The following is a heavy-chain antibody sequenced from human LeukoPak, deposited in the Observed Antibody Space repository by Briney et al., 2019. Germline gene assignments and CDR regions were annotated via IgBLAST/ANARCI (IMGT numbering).Heavy chain of an antibody. CDR2: ISYDGSNK. CDR1: GFTFSNYG. V-gene: IGHV3-30*18. D-gene: IGHD6-19*01. Sequence: GGSLRLSCAASGFTFSNYGMPWVRQAPGKGLEWVAVISYDGSNKYYADSVRGRFTISRDNSKNTLYLQMNSLRAEDTAVYYCAKDLSSGWYPYWGQGTLVTVSS. CDR3: AKDLSSGWYPY. J-gene: IGHJ4*02.